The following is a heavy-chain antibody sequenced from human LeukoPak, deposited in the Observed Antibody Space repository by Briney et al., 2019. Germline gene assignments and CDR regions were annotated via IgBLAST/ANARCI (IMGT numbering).Heavy chain of an antibody. CDR3: AREHAGEDEHQYFDY. CDR2: ISYDGSNK. D-gene: IGHD1-26*01. J-gene: IGHJ4*02. CDR1: GFTFSSYA. V-gene: IGHV3-30*01. Sequence: GRSLRLSCAASGFTFSSYAMHWVRQAPGKGLEWVAVISYDGSNKYYADSVKGRFTISRDNSKNTLYLQMNSLRAEDTAVYYCAREHAGEDEHQYFDYWGQGTLVTVSS.